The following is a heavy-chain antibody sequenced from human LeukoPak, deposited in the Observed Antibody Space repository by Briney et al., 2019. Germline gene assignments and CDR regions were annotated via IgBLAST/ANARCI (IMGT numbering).Heavy chain of an antibody. CDR2: ISAYNGDT. CDR1: GYTFITYG. CDR3: ARGKGARDY. Sequence: ASVKVSCKASGYTFITYGITWVRQAPGQGLEWMGWISAYNGDTNYAQNVQGRVTMTTDTSTTTAYMELRSLRSDDTAVYYCARGKGARDYWGQGTLVTVSS. J-gene: IGHJ4*02. V-gene: IGHV1-18*01.